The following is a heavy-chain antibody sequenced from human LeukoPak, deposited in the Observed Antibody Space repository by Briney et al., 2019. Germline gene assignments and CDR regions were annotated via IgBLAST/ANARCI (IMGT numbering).Heavy chain of an antibody. V-gene: IGHV3-30*02. CDR2: IRYDGSNK. CDR3: AKDIGPLAVAGRGGYFDY. J-gene: IGHJ4*02. D-gene: IGHD6-19*01. Sequence: GGSVRLSCAASGFTFSSYGMHWVRQAPGKGLEWVAFIRYDGSNKYYADSVKGRFTISRDNSKNTLYLQMNSLRAEDMALYYCAKDIGPLAVAGRGGYFDYWGQGTLVTVSS. CDR1: GFTFSSYG.